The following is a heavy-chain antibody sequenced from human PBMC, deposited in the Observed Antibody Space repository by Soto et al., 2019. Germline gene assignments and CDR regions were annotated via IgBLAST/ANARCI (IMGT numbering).Heavy chain of an antibody. V-gene: IGHV4-34*01. CDR2: INHSGST. CDR1: GGSFSGYY. J-gene: IGHJ6*02. CDR3: AREGGTDFGVVTWYSYYYRMDV. Sequence: PSETLSLTCAVYGGSFSGYYWSWIRQPPGKGLEWIGEINHSGSTNYNPSLKSRVTISVDTSKNQFSLKLSSVTAADTAVYYCAREGGTDFGVVTWYSYYYRMDVCGQGPTVT. D-gene: IGHD3-3*01.